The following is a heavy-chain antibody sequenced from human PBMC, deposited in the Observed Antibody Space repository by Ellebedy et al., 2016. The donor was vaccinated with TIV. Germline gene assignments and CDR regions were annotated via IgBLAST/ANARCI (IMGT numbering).Heavy chain of an antibody. J-gene: IGHJ4*02. D-gene: IGHD3-10*01. V-gene: IGHV4-39*01. Sequence: MPSETLSLTCTVSGGSISSSSYSWGWIRQPPGKGLEWIGSIDYSGSTYYNPSLKSRVTISVDTSKTQFSLKLSSVTAADTAVYYCARGGSGSYFYWGQGTLVTVSS. CDR2: IDYSGST. CDR3: ARGGSGSYFY. CDR1: GGSISSSSYS.